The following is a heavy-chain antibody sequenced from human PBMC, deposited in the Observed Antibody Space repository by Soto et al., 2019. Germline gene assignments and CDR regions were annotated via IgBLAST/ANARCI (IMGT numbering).Heavy chain of an antibody. CDR1: GDSVSSNSAA. D-gene: IGHD3-3*01. V-gene: IGHV6-1*01. Sequence: SQTLSLTCVISGDSVSSNSAAWNWIRQSPSRGLEWLGRTYYRTRWYYDYAVSVRSRITVNPDTSKNQFSLQLTSVTPEDTAVYYCARGLRITIFGVVIISLYNWFDPWGQGTLVTVSS. J-gene: IGHJ5*02. CDR3: ARGLRITIFGVVIISLYNWFDP. CDR2: TYYRTRWYY.